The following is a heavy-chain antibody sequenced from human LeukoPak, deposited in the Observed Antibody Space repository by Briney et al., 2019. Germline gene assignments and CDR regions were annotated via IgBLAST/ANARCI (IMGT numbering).Heavy chain of an antibody. CDR3: TAERGYSHIY. CDR2: IKSKTDGGTT. D-gene: IGHD5-18*01. J-gene: IGHJ4*02. Sequence: GGSLRLSCATSGFTFTYAWKSWVRQAPGKGLEWVGRIKSKTDGGTTDYAAPVKGRFTISRDDSKNTVFLQMNSLKTEDTAVYYCTAERGYSHIYWGQGTLVTVSS. V-gene: IGHV3-15*01. CDR1: GFTFTYAW.